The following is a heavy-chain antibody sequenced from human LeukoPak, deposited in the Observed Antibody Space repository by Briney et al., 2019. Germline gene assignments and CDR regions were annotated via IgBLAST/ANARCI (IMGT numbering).Heavy chain of an antibody. CDR2: ISRSGGST. V-gene: IGHV3-23*01. J-gene: IGHJ6*02. CDR1: AFTLNTYA. CDR3: ATGLYCSSSSCEDPYYYYAMDV. D-gene: IGHD2-2*01. Sequence: GGSLRLSCGPSAFTLNTYAMNWVRQAPGKGLEWVSGISRSGGSTYYADSVKGRFTISRDNSKSTLYLQMNSLRAEDTAVYYCATGLYCSSSSCEDPYYYYAMDVWGQGTTVTVSS.